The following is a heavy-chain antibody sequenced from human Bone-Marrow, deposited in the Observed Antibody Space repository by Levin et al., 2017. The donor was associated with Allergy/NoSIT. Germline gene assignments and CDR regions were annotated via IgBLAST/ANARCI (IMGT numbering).Heavy chain of an antibody. J-gene: IGHJ4*02. D-gene: IGHD5-18*01. V-gene: IGHV3-49*04. CDR3: TRGQGYSYGHFFDY. CDR1: GFDFGQYT. CDR2: IRSQPYGGTK. Sequence: GESLKISCRGSGFDFGQYTINWVRQAPGKGLEWIGLIRSQPYGGTKEYAASVKDRFTFSRDNSQGIAYVQMNSLKTEDTAVYYCTRGQGYSYGHFFDYWGQGALVTVSS.